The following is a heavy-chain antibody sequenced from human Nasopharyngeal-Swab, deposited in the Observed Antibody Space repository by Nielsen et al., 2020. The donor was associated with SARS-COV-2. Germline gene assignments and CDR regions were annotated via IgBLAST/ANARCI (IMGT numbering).Heavy chain of an antibody. CDR2: ISWNSGSI. J-gene: IGHJ4*02. Sequence: GGSLRLSCEASGFTFDDYAMHWVRQAPGKGLEWVSGISWNSGSIGYADSVKGRFTISRDNAKNSLYLQMNSLRAEDTALYYCAKTMVYSSSSYYFDYWGQGTLVTVSS. V-gene: IGHV3-9*01. CDR3: AKTMVYSSSSYYFDY. D-gene: IGHD6-6*01. CDR1: GFTFDDYA.